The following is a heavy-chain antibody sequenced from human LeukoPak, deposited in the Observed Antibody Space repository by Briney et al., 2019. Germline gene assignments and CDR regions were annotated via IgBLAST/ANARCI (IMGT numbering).Heavy chain of an antibody. Sequence: PGGSLRLSCAASGFTFSSYSMNWVRQAPGKGLEWVSYISSSSSTIYYADSVKGRFTISRDNAKNSLYLQMNSLRAEDTAVYYCARLGVWFGELWDSDYWGQGTLVTVSS. J-gene: IGHJ4*02. D-gene: IGHD3-10*01. V-gene: IGHV3-48*01. CDR3: ARLGVWFGELWDSDY. CDR1: GFTFSSYS. CDR2: ISSSSSTI.